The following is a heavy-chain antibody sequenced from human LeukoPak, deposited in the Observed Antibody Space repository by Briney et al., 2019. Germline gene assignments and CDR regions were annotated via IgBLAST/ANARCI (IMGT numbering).Heavy chain of an antibody. J-gene: IGHJ4*02. V-gene: IGHV1-3*01. D-gene: IGHD6-13*01. Sequence: ASVKVSCKASGYTFTRFAMHWVRQAPGQRLEWMGWINADNGNTKYSQNFQGRVTITRDTSASTAYMELSSLRSEDTAVYYCARLLAAAGTRSFDYWGQGTLVTVSS. CDR2: INADNGNT. CDR3: ARLLAAAGTRSFDY. CDR1: GYTFTRFA.